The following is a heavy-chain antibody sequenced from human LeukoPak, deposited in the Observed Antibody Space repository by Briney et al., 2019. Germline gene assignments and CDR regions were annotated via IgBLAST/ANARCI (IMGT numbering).Heavy chain of an antibody. D-gene: IGHD3-3*01. CDR1: GYTFTSYG. CDR3: ARDRGLRFLEWSGDNWFDP. Sequence: ASVTVSCKASGYTFTSYGISWVRQAPGQGLEWMGIINPSGGSTSYAQKFQGRVTMTRDTSTSTVYMELSSLRSEDTAVYYCARDRGLRFLEWSGDNWFDPWGQGTLVTVSS. J-gene: IGHJ5*02. V-gene: IGHV1-46*01. CDR2: INPSGGST.